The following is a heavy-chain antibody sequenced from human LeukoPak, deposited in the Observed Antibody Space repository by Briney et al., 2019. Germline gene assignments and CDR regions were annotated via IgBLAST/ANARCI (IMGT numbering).Heavy chain of an antibody. D-gene: IGHD4-17*01. Sequence: GGSLRLSCAASGFNFDDYAMHWVRQAPGKGLEWVSLISWDGGTTGHADSVKGRFTISRDNAKNSLYLQMNSLRAEDTALYYCARAQTYGDYRLLLDYWGQGTLVTVSS. CDR2: ISWDGGTT. CDR3: ARAQTYGDYRLLLDY. CDR1: GFNFDDYA. V-gene: IGHV3-20*04. J-gene: IGHJ4*02.